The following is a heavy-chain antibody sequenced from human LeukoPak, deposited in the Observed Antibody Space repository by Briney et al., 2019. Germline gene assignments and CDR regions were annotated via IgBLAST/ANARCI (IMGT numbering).Heavy chain of an antibody. CDR1: GFTFTSYA. CDR2: ISESGGST. V-gene: IGHV3-23*01. Sequence: GSLRLSCAASGFTFTSYAMSWVRQAPGKGPEWVSGISESGGSTYYVDSVKGRFTISRDNSKNTVYLQMNSLRAEDTAIYYCAKGGVRPVTTGDYWGQGTLVTVSS. CDR3: AKGGVRPVTTGDY. D-gene: IGHD4-17*01. J-gene: IGHJ4*02.